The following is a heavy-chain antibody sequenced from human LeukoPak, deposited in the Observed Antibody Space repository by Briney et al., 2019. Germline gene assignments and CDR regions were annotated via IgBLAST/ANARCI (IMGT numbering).Heavy chain of an antibody. CDR3: ARVQHALIAVAVPGHFDY. J-gene: IGHJ4*02. Sequence: AASVKVSCKASGYTFTSYGISWVRQAPGQGLEWMGWISAYNGNTNYAQKLQGRVTMTTDTSTSTAYMELRSLRPDDTAVYYCARVQHALIAVAVPGHFDYWGQGTLVTVSS. CDR2: ISAYNGNT. D-gene: IGHD6-19*01. CDR1: GYTFTSYG. V-gene: IGHV1-18*01.